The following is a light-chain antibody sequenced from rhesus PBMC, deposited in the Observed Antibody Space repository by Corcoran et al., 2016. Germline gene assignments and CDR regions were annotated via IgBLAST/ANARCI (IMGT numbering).Light chain of an antibody. CDR1: QNIYSD. J-gene: IGKJ4*01. V-gene: IGKV1S8*01. CDR2: AAT. CDR3: QHYHDNPLT. Sequence: DIQMTQSPSALSASVGDRVTISCRASQNIYSDLAWYQQKPGKAPKLLIYAATSLQTGIPSRFSGRGSGTDFILTISSLQPEDAAAYYCQHYHDNPLTFGGGTKVEIK.